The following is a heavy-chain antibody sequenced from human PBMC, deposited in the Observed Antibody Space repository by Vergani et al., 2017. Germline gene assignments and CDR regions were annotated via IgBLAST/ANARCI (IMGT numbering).Heavy chain of an antibody. CDR2: ISGSDGST. V-gene: IGHV3-23*04. CDR3: AKHIVVVVAATLDY. Sequence: VQLVESGGGVVQPGGSLRLSCAASGFTFNSYGMHWVRQAPGKGLEWVSAISGSDGSTYYADSVKGRFTISRDNSKNTLYLQMNSLRAEDTAVYYCAKHIVVVVAATLDYWGQGTLVTVSS. CDR1: GFTFNSYG. J-gene: IGHJ4*02. D-gene: IGHD2-15*01.